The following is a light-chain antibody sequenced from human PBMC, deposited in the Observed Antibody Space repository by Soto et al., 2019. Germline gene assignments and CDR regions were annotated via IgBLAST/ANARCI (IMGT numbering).Light chain of an antibody. CDR2: DSS. CDR1: QTVRNKY. CDR3: QQYGSSPQT. V-gene: IGKV3-20*01. J-gene: IGKJ1*01. Sequence: VSTQSPGTLSLSPGDTAALSCRASQTVRNKYLAWYQKTPGQANRLLNYDSSSRATGTPDRFSGSGSGTAFPLTSSLQEAEYAAVYYCQQYGSSPQTFGQGTKVDI.